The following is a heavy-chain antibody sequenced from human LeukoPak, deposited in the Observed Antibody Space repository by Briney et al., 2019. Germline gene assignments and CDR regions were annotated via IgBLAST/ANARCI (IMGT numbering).Heavy chain of an antibody. V-gene: IGHV4-34*01. CDR2: INHSGST. J-gene: IGHJ4*02. D-gene: IGHD3-9*01. CDR1: GGSFSGYY. CDR3: ARRVSYDILTGYYTSIDY. Sequence: SETLSLTCAVYGGSFSGYYWSWIRQPPGKGLGWIGEINHSGSTNYNPSLKSRVTISVDTSKNQFSLKLSSVTAADTAVYYCARRVSYDILTGYYTSIDYWGQGTLVTVSS.